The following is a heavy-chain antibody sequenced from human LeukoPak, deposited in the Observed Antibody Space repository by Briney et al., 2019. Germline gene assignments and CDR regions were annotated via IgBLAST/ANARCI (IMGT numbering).Heavy chain of an antibody. V-gene: IGHV3-30*03. Sequence: PGGSLRLSCAASGFTFSSSGMHWVRQAPGKGLEWVAVISYDGSNKYYADSVKGRFTISRDNSKNTLYLQMNSLRAEDTAVYYCARLPSRYYDSSGYYGDYWGQGTLVTVSS. CDR2: ISYDGSNK. J-gene: IGHJ4*02. D-gene: IGHD3-22*01. CDR1: GFTFSSSG. CDR3: ARLPSRYYDSSGYYGDY.